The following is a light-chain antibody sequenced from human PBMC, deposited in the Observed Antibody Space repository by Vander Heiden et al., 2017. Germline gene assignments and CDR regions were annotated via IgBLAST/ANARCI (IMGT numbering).Light chain of an antibody. CDR1: RPNIGSNT. CDR3: EAWDDSLNGPEWV. V-gene: IGLV1-44*01. Sequence: SVLTHPPSASGTPGRSVTLSCSGSRPNIGSNTFNWYQQLPGTAPNLLVYSNNQRPSGVPDRFSGSKSGTSASRAISGLQSEDEADDDCEAWDDSLNGPEWVFGGGTKLTVL. J-gene: IGLJ3*02. CDR2: SNN.